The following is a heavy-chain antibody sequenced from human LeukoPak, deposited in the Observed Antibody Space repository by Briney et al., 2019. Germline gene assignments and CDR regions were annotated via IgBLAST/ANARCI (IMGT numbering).Heavy chain of an antibody. D-gene: IGHD4-17*01. CDR2: ISALNSNT. V-gene: IGHV1-18*01. CDR3: ARVNGDYTFDY. Sequence: ASVNVSCKASGYIFTSYGFAWVRQAPGQGLEWMGWISALNSNTNYAQKFQGRVTMTTDTSTSTAYMELRSLTSDDTAMYYCARVNGDYTFDYWGQGTLVTVSS. J-gene: IGHJ4*02. CDR1: GYIFTSYG.